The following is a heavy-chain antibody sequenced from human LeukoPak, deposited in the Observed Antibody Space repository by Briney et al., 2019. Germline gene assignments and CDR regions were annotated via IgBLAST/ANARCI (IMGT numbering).Heavy chain of an antibody. Sequence: SETLSLTCTVSGGSISSSSYYWGWIRQPPGKGLEWIGSIYYSGTTYYNPSLKSRVTISVDTSRNQFSLKLSSVTATDTAVYYCARMIGDDAFDIWGQGTMVTVSS. CDR3: ARMIGDDAFDI. CDR2: IYYSGTT. V-gene: IGHV4-39*01. D-gene: IGHD3-22*01. J-gene: IGHJ3*02. CDR1: GGSISSSSYY.